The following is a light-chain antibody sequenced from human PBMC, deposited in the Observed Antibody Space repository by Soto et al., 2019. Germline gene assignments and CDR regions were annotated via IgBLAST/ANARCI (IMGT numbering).Light chain of an antibody. Sequence: EIVMTQSPATLSVSPGERATLSCRASQSVSGNLAWYQQKPGQAPRLLIYGASTRATGIPARFSGIGSGTDFTLTISSLQSEDFAVYYCQQYNNWPPTFGQGTRLEIK. CDR1: QSVSGN. V-gene: IGKV3-15*01. CDR2: GAS. CDR3: QQYNNWPPT. J-gene: IGKJ5*01.